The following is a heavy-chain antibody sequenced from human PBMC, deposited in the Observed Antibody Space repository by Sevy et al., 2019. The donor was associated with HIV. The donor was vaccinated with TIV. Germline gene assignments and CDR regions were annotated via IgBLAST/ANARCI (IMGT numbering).Heavy chain of an antibody. CDR1: GFTLSSYA. CDR2: MSYDGTNE. Sequence: GGSLRLSCADSGFTLSSYAMHWVRQAPGKGLEWVAVMSYDGTNEYYADSVKGRFTISRDNSKITLFLQMNSLRAEDTAVYYCARHLSIHPGYFDYWGQGTLVTVSS. V-gene: IGHV3-30*04. CDR3: ARHLSIHPGYFDY. J-gene: IGHJ4*02. D-gene: IGHD2-21*01.